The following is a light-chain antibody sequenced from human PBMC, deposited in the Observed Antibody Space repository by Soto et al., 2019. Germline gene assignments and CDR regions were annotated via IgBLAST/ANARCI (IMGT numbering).Light chain of an antibody. Sequence: DIQMTQSPSSLSASVGDRVTITCRASQSVSSYLNWYQQKPGKAPKLLIYAASSLQSGVPSRFSGSGSGTDFTLTISSLRPDDFATYYCQQSYSNRTFGQGTKVEIK. CDR3: QQSYSNRT. J-gene: IGKJ1*01. V-gene: IGKV1-39*01. CDR1: QSVSSY. CDR2: AAS.